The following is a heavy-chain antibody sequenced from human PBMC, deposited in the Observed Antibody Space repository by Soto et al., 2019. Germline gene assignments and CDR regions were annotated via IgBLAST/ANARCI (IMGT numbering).Heavy chain of an antibody. CDR1: GFTFSSYA. D-gene: IGHD4-4*01. V-gene: IGHV3-30-3*01. CDR2: ISYDGSNK. J-gene: IGHJ6*02. Sequence: GGSLRLSCAASGFTFSSYAIHWVREAPGKGLEWVAVISYDGSNKYYADSVKGRFTISRDNSKNTLYLQMNSLRAEDTAVYYCARGTVTTSFYYYGMDVWGQGTTVTVSS. CDR3: ARGTVTTSFYYYGMDV.